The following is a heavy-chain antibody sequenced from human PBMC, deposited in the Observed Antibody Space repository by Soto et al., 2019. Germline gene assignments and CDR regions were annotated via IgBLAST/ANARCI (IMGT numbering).Heavy chain of an antibody. CDR2: ISWNSGSI. D-gene: IGHD6-13*01. Sequence: DVQLVESGGGLVQPGRSLRLSCAASGFTFDDYAMHWVRQAPGKGLEWVSGISWNSGSIGYADSVKGRFTISRDNAKSSLYLQMNSLRAEDTALYYCAKLPSIAAAGTDYYGMDVWGQVTTVTVSS. V-gene: IGHV3-9*01. CDR3: AKLPSIAAAGTDYYGMDV. J-gene: IGHJ6*02. CDR1: GFTFDDYA.